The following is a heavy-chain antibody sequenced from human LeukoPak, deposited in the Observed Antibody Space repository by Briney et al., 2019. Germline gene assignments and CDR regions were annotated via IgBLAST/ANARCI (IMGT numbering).Heavy chain of an antibody. CDR1: GGSITGYY. D-gene: IGHD6-19*01. J-gene: IGHJ4*02. CDR3: ARQSYSSGWDLAPAGH. V-gene: IGHV4-59*08. CDR2: FYDVGST. Sequence: SETLSLTCTVSGGSITGYYWSWIRQPPGKGLEWIGYFYDVGSTSYNPSLKSRVTISVDTSKNQFSLEFNSVTAADTAVYYCARQSYSSGWDLAPAGHWGQGTLVTVSS.